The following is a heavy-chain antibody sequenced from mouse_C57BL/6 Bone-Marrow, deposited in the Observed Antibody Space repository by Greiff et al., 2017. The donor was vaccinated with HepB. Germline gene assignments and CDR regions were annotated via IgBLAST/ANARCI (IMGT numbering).Heavy chain of an antibody. CDR3: ARDRYSNPCWYFDV. V-gene: IGHV5-16*01. CDR2: INYDGSST. J-gene: IGHJ1*03. CDR1: GFTFSDYY. Sequence: EVKLVESEGGLVQPGSSMKLSCTASGFTFSDYYMAWVRQVPEKGLEWVANINYDGSSTYYLDSLKSRFIISRDNAKNILYLQMSSLKSEDTATYYCARDRYSNPCWYFDVWGTGTTVTVSS. D-gene: IGHD2-5*01.